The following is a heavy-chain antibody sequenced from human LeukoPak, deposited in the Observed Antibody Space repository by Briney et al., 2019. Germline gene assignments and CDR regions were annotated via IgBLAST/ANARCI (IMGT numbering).Heavy chain of an antibody. Sequence: SETLSLTCTVSGGSISSYYWSWIRQPPGKGLEWIGYIYYSGSTNYNPSLKSRVTISVDTSKNQFSLKLSSVTAADTAVYYCATGSCIAAAPVLYYYYMDVWGKGTTVTVSS. CDR2: IYYSGST. CDR3: ATGSCIAAAPVLYYYYMDV. D-gene: IGHD6-13*01. CDR1: GGSISSYY. J-gene: IGHJ6*03. V-gene: IGHV4-59*01.